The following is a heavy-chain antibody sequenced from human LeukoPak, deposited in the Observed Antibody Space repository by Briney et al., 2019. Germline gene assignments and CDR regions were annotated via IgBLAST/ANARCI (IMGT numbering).Heavy chain of an antibody. CDR1: GGSISSYY. J-gene: IGHJ6*02. V-gene: IGHV4-59*01. D-gene: IGHD6-13*01. CDR3: ARGSEQQLVPYYGMDV. Sequence: SGTLSLTCTVSGGSISSYYWSWIRQPPGKGLEWIGYIYYSGSTNYNPSLKSRVTISVDTSKNQFSLKLSSVTAADTAVYYCARGSEQQLVPYYGMDVWGQGTTVTVS. CDR2: IYYSGST.